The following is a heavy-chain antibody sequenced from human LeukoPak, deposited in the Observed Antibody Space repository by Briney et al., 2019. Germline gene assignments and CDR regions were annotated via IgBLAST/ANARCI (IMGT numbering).Heavy chain of an antibody. CDR3: AREGSSSWSGYFQH. CDR1: GGSISSYY. CDR2: VYYSGST. D-gene: IGHD6-13*01. Sequence: SETLSLTCNVSGGSISSYYWSWIRQPPGKGLEWIGNVYYSGSTNYNPSLKSRVTISVDTSKNQFPLKLTSVTAADTPFYYCAREGSSSWSGYFQHWGQGTLVTVSS. J-gene: IGHJ1*01. V-gene: IGHV4-59*01.